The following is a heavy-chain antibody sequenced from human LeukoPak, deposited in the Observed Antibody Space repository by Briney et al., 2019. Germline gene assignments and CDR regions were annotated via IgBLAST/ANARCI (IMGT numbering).Heavy chain of an antibody. D-gene: IGHD4-17*01. CDR1: GGSISSTGYY. Sequence: SQTLSLTCTVSGGSISSTGYYWSWIRQHPGRGLEWIGYIYYSGSTYYNPPLKSRVTISVDTSKSQFSLRLSSVTAADTAVYYCARVLGDYGDYGWFDPWGQGTLVTVSS. V-gene: IGHV4-31*03. J-gene: IGHJ5*02. CDR2: IYYSGST. CDR3: ARVLGDYGDYGWFDP.